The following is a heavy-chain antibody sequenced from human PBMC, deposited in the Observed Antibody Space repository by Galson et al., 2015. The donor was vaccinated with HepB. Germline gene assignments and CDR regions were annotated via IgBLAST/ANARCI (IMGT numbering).Heavy chain of an antibody. Sequence: ETLSLTCAVYGGSFSGYYWRWIRQPPGKGLEWIGEINHSGSTNYNPSLKSRVTISVDTSKNQFSLKLSSVTAADTAVYYCASAPLRFTMVPGFDPWGQGTLVTVSS. V-gene: IGHV4-34*01. CDR2: INHSGST. CDR3: ASAPLRFTMVPGFDP. J-gene: IGHJ5*02. D-gene: IGHD3-10*01. CDR1: GGSFSGYY.